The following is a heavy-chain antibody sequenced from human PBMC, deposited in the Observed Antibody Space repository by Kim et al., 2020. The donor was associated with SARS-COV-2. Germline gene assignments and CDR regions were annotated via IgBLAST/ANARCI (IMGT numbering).Heavy chain of an antibody. J-gene: IGHJ4*02. CDR3: VKHCGGLSDS. Sequence: RIIYHADSERGRFTSSRDDATNTLYLQMNSLRPDATAMYYCVKHCGGLSDSWGQGTLVTVSS. CDR2: RII. V-gene: IGHV3-74*01. D-gene: IGHD2-21*01.